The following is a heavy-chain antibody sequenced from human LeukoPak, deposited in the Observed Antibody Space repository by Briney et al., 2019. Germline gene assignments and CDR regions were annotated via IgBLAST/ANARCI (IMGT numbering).Heavy chain of an antibody. CDR1: GGTFSSYA. V-gene: IGHV1-69*05. CDR3: TYYDRICCWFDP. Sequence: ASVKVSCKASGGTFSSYAISWVRQAPGQGLEWMGGSIPIFGTANYAQKFQGRVTITTDESTSTAYMELSSLRAEDTAVYYCTYYDRICCWFDPWGQGTLVTVAS. J-gene: IGHJ5*02. D-gene: IGHD1-26*01. CDR2: SIPIFGTA.